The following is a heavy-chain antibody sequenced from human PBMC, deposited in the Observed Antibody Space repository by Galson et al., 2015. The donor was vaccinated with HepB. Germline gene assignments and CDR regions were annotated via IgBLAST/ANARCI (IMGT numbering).Heavy chain of an antibody. CDR2: INAGNGNT. V-gene: IGHV1-3*01. Sequence: SVKVSCKASGYTFTSYAMHWVRQAPGQRLEWMGWINAGNGNTKYSQKFQGRVTITRDTSASTAYMELSSLRSEDTAVYYCASGEWLRPVGELSHFDYWGQGTLVTVSS. J-gene: IGHJ4*02. CDR1: GYTFTSYA. CDR3: ASGEWLRPVGELSHFDY. D-gene: IGHD5-12*01.